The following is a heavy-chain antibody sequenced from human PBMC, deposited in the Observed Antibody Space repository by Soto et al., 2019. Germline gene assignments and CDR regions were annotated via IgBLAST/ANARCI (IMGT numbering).Heavy chain of an antibody. V-gene: IGHV5-10-1*01. CDR1: EYSFTKYW. Sequence: LGESLKISCKGSEYSFTKYWISWVRQMPGKGLEWMGRIDPSDSYTSYSPSFEGHVIISTDKSITTAYLQWSSLKASDTAIYYCARHSEYSWAMDVWGQGTTVTVSS. J-gene: IGHJ6*02. D-gene: IGHD5-18*01. CDR3: ARHSEYSWAMDV. CDR2: IDPSDSYT.